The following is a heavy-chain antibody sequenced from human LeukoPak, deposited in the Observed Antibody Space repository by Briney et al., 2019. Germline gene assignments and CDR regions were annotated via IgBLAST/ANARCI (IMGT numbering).Heavy chain of an antibody. CDR2: LNHSGST. J-gene: IGHJ4*02. CDR1: GGSLSGYS. CDR3: ARVPGRPAAVFDY. V-gene: IGHV4-34*01. D-gene: IGHD2-2*01. Sequence: PSGTLSLTCAVYGGSLSGYSWSWIRQPPGKGLEWIGELNHSGSTNYNPSLKSRVTISVDTSKNQFSLKLSSVTAADSAFYYCARVPGRPAAVFDYWGQGTLATVSS.